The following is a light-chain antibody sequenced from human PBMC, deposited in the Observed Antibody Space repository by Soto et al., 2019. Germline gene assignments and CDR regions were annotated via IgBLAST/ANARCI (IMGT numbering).Light chain of an antibody. Sequence: DIHMTQSPSTLSASVGDRVTITCRASQSVSYWLAWYQQKPGKAPKLLIHDASSFESGVPSRFRGGGSGQEFTLTISGLQPDDFATYYCQQYGFSFGPGTKVEIK. CDR2: DAS. CDR3: QQYGFS. J-gene: IGKJ3*01. V-gene: IGKV1-5*01. CDR1: QSVSYW.